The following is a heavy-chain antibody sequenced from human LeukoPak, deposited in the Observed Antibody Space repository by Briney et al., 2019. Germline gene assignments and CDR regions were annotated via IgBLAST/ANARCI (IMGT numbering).Heavy chain of an antibody. CDR3: AAQPCINGICYLDY. V-gene: IGHV3-30*04. Sequence: GGSLRLSCTASGLTFSDHAMHWVRQAPGMGLEWVTVISYHARDQFYADSVKGRFTVSRDNSRNILYLQMNSLRAEDSAVYYCAAQPCINGICYLDYWGQGALVTVSS. D-gene: IGHD2-8*01. CDR2: ISYHARDQ. CDR1: GLTFSDHA. J-gene: IGHJ4*02.